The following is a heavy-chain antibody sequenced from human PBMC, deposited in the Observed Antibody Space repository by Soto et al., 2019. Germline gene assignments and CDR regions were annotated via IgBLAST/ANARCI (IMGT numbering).Heavy chain of an antibody. CDR2: ISSEGTTT. CDR1: GFTISDYY. CDR3: ARDLEGSGSHWLGYNYYAMDV. Sequence: GGSLRLSCAASGFTISDYYMTWIRQAPGKGLEWVSYISSEGTTTYYADSVRDRFSISLDNAKNSVYLQMNSLRADDSGVYYCARDLEGSGSHWLGYNYYAMDVWGQETTVTVSS. V-gene: IGHV3-11*01. D-gene: IGHD3-10*01. J-gene: IGHJ6*02.